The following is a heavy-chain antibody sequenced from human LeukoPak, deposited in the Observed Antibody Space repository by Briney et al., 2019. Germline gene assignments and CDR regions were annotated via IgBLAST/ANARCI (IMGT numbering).Heavy chain of an antibody. Sequence: PGGSLRLSCAASGFTFSTYSMNWVRQAPGKGLEWVSYISTSSSIIYYADSVKGRFTISRDNAKNSLYLQMNSLRAEDTAVYYCARGIARVDPWGQGTLVTVSS. CDR3: ARGIARVDP. CDR2: ISTSSSII. D-gene: IGHD2-21*01. J-gene: IGHJ5*02. CDR1: GFTFSTYS. V-gene: IGHV3-48*01.